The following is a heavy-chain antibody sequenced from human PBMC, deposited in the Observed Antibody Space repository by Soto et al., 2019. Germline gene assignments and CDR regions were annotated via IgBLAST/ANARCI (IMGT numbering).Heavy chain of an antibody. CDR1: GFTCSTSA. CDR3: AAELYSGGSCCSFDI. D-gene: IGHD2-15*01. Sequence: SVKASCKTSGFTCSTSAVQWVRQARGQRLEWMGWIVVGSGNTNYAQKFRERVTVSRDMSTSTAHMEVSSLTFEDTAVYYCAAELYSGGSCCSFDIWGQGTMVTVSS. CDR2: IVVGSGNT. J-gene: IGHJ3*02. V-gene: IGHV1-58*01.